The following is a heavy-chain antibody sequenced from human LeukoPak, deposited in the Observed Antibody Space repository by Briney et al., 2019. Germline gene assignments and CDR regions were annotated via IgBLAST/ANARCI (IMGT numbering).Heavy chain of an antibody. D-gene: IGHD6-13*01. CDR1: GGSISSGGYS. Sequence: PSQTLSLTCAVSGGSISSGGYSWSWIRHPPGTGLEWIGYIYHSGSTYYNPSLKSRVTISVDTSKNQFSLKLSSVTAAHTAVYYCARERSYSSSWVDYYYYYGMDVWGQGTTVTVSS. CDR3: ARERSYSSSWVDYYYYYGMDV. CDR2: IYHSGST. V-gene: IGHV4-30-2*01. J-gene: IGHJ6*02.